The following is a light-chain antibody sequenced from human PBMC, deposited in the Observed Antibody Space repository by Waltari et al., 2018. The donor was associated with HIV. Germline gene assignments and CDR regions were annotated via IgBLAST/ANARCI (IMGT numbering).Light chain of an antibody. CDR3: AAWNDSLNVV. V-gene: IGLV1-44*01. CDR1: SSNIGRDT. J-gene: IGLJ2*01. CDR2: SNN. Sequence: QSVLTQPPSASGTPGQRVTISCSGSSSNIGRDTVNWYQQLPGTAPKLLIYSNNQRPSGVPDRFSGSKSGTSASLAISVLQSEDEAYYYCAAWNDSLNVVFGGGTKLTVL.